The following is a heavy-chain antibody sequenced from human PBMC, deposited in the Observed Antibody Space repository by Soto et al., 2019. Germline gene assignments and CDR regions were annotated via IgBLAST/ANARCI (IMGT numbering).Heavy chain of an antibody. CDR3: ARARFYGSGSYYKGMDV. Sequence: QVQLVESGGGVVQPGRSLRLSCAASGFTFSSYAMHWVRQAPGKGLEWVAVISYDGSNKYYADSVKGRFTISRDNSKNTLYLQMNSLRAEDTAVYYSARARFYGSGSYYKGMDVWGQGTTVTVSS. J-gene: IGHJ6*02. D-gene: IGHD3-10*01. CDR2: ISYDGSNK. CDR1: GFTFSSYA. V-gene: IGHV3-30-3*01.